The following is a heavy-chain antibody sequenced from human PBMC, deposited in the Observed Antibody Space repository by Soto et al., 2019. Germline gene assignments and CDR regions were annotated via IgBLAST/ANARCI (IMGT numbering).Heavy chain of an antibody. CDR3: TSLDSSGSFHWFDP. V-gene: IGHV4-4*07. CDR1: GVSITGSY. J-gene: IGHJ5*02. CDR2: IYTNGNT. D-gene: IGHD6-19*01. Sequence: SETLSLTCSVSGVSITGSYWTWIRQSAGEGLEWIGRIYTNGNTNYNPSLKSRVTMSVDTSKNQISLKLRSVTAADTAVYFCTSLDSSGSFHWFDPCGQGILVIVSS.